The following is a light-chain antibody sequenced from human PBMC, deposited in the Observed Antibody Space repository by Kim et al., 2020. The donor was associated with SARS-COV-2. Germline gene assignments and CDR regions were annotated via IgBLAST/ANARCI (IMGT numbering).Light chain of an antibody. CDR1: SSNIGSYNY. J-gene: IGLJ3*02. CDR2: DVN. Sequence: QSALTQPPSVSGSPGQSISISCTGTSSNIGSYNYVSWHQQHPGKAPKLMIYDVNKRPSGVSSRFSGSKSGSTASLTISGLQAEDEADYYCSSFTTRSTLVFGGGTKVTVL. CDR3: SSFTTRSTLV. V-gene: IGLV2-14*03.